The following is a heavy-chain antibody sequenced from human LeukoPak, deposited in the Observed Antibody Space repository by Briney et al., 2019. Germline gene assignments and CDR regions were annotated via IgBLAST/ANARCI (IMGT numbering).Heavy chain of an antibody. CDR2: IIPIFGTA. J-gene: IGHJ6*03. V-gene: IGHV1-69*06. CDR1: GYTFTSYD. CDR3: ARVNYYYMDV. Sequence: SVKVSCKASGYTFTSYDINWVRQATGQGLEWMGGIIPIFGTANYAQKFQGRVTITADKSTSTAYMELSSLRSEDTAVYYCARVNYYYMDVWGKGTTVTVSS.